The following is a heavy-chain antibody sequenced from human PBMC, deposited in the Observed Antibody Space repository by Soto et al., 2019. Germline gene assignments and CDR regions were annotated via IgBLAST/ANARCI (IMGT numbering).Heavy chain of an antibody. CDR1: GGSISSSSYY. CDR3: ARPASMATIRWDFDY. V-gene: IGHV4-39*01. D-gene: IGHD5-12*01. CDR2: IYYSGST. Sequence: PSETLSLTCTVSGGSISSSSYYWGWIRQPPGKGLEWIGSIYYSGSTYYNPSLKSRVTISVDTSKNQFSLKLSSVTAADTAVYYCARPASMATIRWDFDYWGQGTLVTVSS. J-gene: IGHJ4*02.